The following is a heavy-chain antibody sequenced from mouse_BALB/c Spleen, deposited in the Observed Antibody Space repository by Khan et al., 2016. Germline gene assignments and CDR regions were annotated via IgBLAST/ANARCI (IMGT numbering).Heavy chain of an antibody. J-gene: IGHJ3*01. CDR3: AHLGFAY. Sequence: VQLQQSGAELVKPGASVKLSCTASGFNNKDTYMHWVKQRPEQGLEWIGRIDPANGNTKYDPKFQGKATITADTSSNTAYLQLSSLTSEDTAVYYCAHLGFAYWGQGTLVTVSA. V-gene: IGHV14-3*02. CDR1: GFNNKDTY. CDR2: IDPANGNT.